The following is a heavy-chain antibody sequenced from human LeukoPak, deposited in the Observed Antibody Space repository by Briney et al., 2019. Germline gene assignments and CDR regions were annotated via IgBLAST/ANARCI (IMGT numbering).Heavy chain of an antibody. CDR2: LYTSGST. CDR3: ASDYFDRTGYYGFIY. Sequence: ASETLSLTCTVSGGSISSYYWIWIRQPAGKGLEWIGRLYTSGSTNCNPSLKSRVSMSVDTSKKQFSLRLSSVTAADTAIYYCASDYFDRTGYYGFIYWGQGSLVTISS. D-gene: IGHD3-22*01. J-gene: IGHJ4*02. V-gene: IGHV4-4*07. CDR1: GGSISSYY.